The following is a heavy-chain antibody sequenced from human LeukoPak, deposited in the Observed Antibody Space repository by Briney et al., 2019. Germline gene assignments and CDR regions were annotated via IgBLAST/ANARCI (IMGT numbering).Heavy chain of an antibody. D-gene: IGHD1/OR15-1a*01. CDR1: GGTFSSYA. CDR3: ASAQNWNNEYYFDY. J-gene: IGHJ4*02. CDR2: ISGSGGST. V-gene: IGHV3-23*01. Sequence: GASVKVSCKASGGTFSSYAMSWVRQAPGKGLEWVSDISGSGGSTYYADSVKGRFTISRDNSKNTLYLQMNSLRAEDTALYYCASAQNWNNEYYFDYWGQGTLVTVSS.